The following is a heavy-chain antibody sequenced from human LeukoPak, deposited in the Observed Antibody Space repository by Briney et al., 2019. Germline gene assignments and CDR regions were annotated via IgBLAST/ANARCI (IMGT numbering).Heavy chain of an antibody. D-gene: IGHD3-9*01. CDR1: GFTVSSNY. V-gene: IGHV3-53*01. Sequence: GGSLRLSCAASGFTVSSNYMSWVRQAPGKGLEWVSVIYSGGSTYYADSVKGRFTISRDNSKDTLYLQMNSLRAEDTAVYYCAREGNHYDILTGYYYAYYFDYWGQGTLVTVSS. J-gene: IGHJ4*02. CDR3: AREGNHYDILTGYYYAYYFDY. CDR2: IYSGGST.